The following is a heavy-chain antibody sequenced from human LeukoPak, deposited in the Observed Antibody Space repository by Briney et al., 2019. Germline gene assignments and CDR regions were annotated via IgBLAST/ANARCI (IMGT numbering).Heavy chain of an antibody. CDR3: ARWRHDYGDEKFDP. V-gene: IGHV3-7*01. J-gene: IGHJ5*02. CDR1: GFTFSSYW. Sequence: PGGSLRLSCAASGFTFSSYWMSWVRQAPGKGLEWVANIKQDGREKYYVDSVKGRFTISRDNAKNSLYLQMNSLRAEDTAVYCCARWRHDYGDEKFDPWGQGTLVTVSS. CDR2: IKQDGREK. D-gene: IGHD4-17*01.